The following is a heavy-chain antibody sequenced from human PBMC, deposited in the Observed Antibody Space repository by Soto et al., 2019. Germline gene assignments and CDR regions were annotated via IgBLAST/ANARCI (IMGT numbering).Heavy chain of an antibody. CDR2: ISGSGGST. J-gene: IGHJ6*04. Sequence: EVQLLESGGGLVQPGGSLRLSCAASGFTFSSYAMSWVRQAPGKGLEWVSAISGSGGSTYYADSVKGRFIISRDNSKNTLYLQMNSLRAEDTAVYYCAKDHSSSYCSGGSCYPRHGDVWGKGATVTVSS. D-gene: IGHD2-15*01. V-gene: IGHV3-23*01. CDR3: AKDHSSSYCSGGSCYPRHGDV. CDR1: GFTFSSYA.